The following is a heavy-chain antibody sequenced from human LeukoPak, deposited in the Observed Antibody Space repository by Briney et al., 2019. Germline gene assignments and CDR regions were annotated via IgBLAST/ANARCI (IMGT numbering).Heavy chain of an antibody. CDR2: ISGDGGSA. V-gene: IGHV3-43*02. CDR1: GITFDDYA. Sequence: GGSLRLSCAISGITFDDYAMQWVRQAPGKGLEWVSLISGDGGSAYYSDSVKGRFTISRDNNKKSLYLQMDSLRTEDTALYYCAKGAAYISGNLDYWGQGTLVTVSS. D-gene: IGHD6-19*01. CDR3: AKGAAYISGNLDY. J-gene: IGHJ4*02.